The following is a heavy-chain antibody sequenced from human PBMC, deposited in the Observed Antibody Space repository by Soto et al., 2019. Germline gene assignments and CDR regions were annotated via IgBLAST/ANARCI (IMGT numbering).Heavy chain of an antibody. CDR1: GYTFTSYG. J-gene: IGHJ4*02. Sequence: QVHLVQSGAEVKKPGASVKVSCKASGYTFTSYGITWVRQAPGQGLEWMGWISAHNGNTDYAQTPQGRVIVTTDTSTSTAYMELRSLISDSTAVYYCARWRYGDYWGQGALVTVSS. D-gene: IGHD1-1*01. CDR3: ARWRYGDY. V-gene: IGHV1-18*01. CDR2: ISAHNGNT.